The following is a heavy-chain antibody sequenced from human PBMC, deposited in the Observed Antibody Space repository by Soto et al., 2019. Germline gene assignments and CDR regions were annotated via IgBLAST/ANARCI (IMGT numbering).Heavy chain of an antibody. CDR1: GGSFSCYY. Sequence: SETLSLTCAVYGGSFSCYYWSWIRQPPGKGLEWIGEINHSGSTNYNPSLKSRVTISVDTSKNQFSLKLSSVTAADTAVYYCARLNPRIVVVVAAPTYYFDYWGQGTLVTVSS. D-gene: IGHD2-15*01. J-gene: IGHJ4*02. V-gene: IGHV4-34*01. CDR3: ARLNPRIVVVVAAPTYYFDY. CDR2: INHSGST.